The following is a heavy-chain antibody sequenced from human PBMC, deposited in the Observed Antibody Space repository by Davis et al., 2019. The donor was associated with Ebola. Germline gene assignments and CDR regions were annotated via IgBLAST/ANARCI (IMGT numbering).Heavy chain of an antibody. J-gene: IGHJ6*03. CDR1: GFTFSNAW. V-gene: IGHV3-15*01. CDR3: TTDKGYYYYYMDV. Sequence: PGGSLRLSCAASGFTFSNAWMSWVRQAPGKGLEWVGRIKSKTDGGTTDYAAPVKGRFTISRDDSKNTLYLQMNSLKTEDTAVYYCTTDKGYYYYYMDVWGKGTTVTVSS. CDR2: IKSKTDGGTT.